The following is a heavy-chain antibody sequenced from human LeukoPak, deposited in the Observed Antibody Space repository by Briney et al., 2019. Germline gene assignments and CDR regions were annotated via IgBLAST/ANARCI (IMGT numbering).Heavy chain of an antibody. J-gene: IGHJ4*02. CDR1: GFTFSSNA. CDR3: AGLEPHRPLDY. V-gene: IGHV3-23*01. CDR2: VSGSGGST. Sequence: PGGSLRLSCAASGFTFSSNAMSWVRQAPGKGLEWVSSVSGSGGSTYYADSVKGRFTISRDNSKNTLYLRMNSLRAEDAAVYYCAGLEPHRPLDYWGQGTLVTVSS. D-gene: IGHD3/OR15-3a*01.